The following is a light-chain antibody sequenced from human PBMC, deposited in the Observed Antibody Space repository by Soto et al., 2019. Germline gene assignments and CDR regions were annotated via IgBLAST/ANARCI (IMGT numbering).Light chain of an antibody. J-gene: IGKJ1*01. CDR1: QSISSY. CDR3: QQYKTYWT. CDR2: AAS. V-gene: IGKV1-39*01. Sequence: DIQMTQSPSSLSASVGDRVTITCRASQSISSYLNWYQQKPGKAPKLLIYAASSLQSGVPSRFSGSGSGTDFTLTTSSLQPEDFATYYCQQYKTYWTFGHGTKVDIK.